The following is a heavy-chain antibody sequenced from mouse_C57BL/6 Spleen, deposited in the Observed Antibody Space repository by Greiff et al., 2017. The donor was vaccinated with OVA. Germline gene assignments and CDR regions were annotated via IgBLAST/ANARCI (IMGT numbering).Heavy chain of an antibody. CDR3: TGLGYYGSSYSWFAY. V-gene: IGHV1-15*01. Sequence: QVQLQQSGAELVRPGASVTLSCKASGYTFTDYEMHWVKQTPVHGLEWIGAIDPETGGTAYNQKFKGKAILTADKSSSAAYLELRSLTSEDSAVYYCTGLGYYGSSYSWFAYWGQGTLVTVSA. CDR1: GYTFTDYE. D-gene: IGHD1-1*01. CDR2: IDPETGGT. J-gene: IGHJ3*01.